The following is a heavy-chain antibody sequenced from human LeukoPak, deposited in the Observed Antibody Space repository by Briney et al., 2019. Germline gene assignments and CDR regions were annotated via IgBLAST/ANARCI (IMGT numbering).Heavy chain of an antibody. CDR2: INPNSGGT. CDR1: GYTFTGYY. V-gene: IGHV1-2*02. CDR3: ARYSYDFWSGYPPEYGMDV. J-gene: IGHJ6*02. D-gene: IGHD3-3*01. Sequence: ASVTVSCKASGYTFTGYYMHWVRQAPGQGLEWMGWINPNSGGTNYAQKFQGRVTMTRDTSISTAYMELSRLRSDDTAVYYCARYSYDFWSGYPPEYGMDVWGQGTTVTVSS.